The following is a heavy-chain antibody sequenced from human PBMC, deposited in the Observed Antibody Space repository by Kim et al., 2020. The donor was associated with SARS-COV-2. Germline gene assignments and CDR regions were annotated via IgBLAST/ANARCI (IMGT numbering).Heavy chain of an antibody. Sequence: GGSLRLSCAASGFTFSSYSMNWVRQAPGKGLEWVSYISSSSTIYYADSVKGRFTISRDNAKNSLYLQMNSLRAEDTAVYYCARGYSGYDEFDYWGQGTLV. CDR1: GFTFSSYS. CDR3: ARGYSGYDEFDY. J-gene: IGHJ4*02. D-gene: IGHD5-12*01. CDR2: ISSSSTI. V-gene: IGHV3-48*04.